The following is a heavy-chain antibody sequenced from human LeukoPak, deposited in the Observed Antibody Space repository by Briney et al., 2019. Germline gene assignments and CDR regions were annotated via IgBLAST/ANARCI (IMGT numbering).Heavy chain of an antibody. J-gene: IGHJ4*02. D-gene: IGHD1-26*01. CDR2: IYYSGST. CDR1: GGSISSYY. Sequence: PSETLPLTCTVSGGSISSYYWSWIRQPPGKGLEWIGYIYYSGSTNYNPSLKSRVTISVDTSKNQFSLKLSSVTAADTAVYYCARLTAWTTTNFDFWGQGTLVTVSS. V-gene: IGHV4-59*08. CDR3: ARLTAWTTTNFDF.